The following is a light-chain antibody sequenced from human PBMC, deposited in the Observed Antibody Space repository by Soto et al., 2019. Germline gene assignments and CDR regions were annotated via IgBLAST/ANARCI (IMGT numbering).Light chain of an antibody. CDR2: EAS. CDR1: QSISSW. V-gene: IGKV1-5*03. CDR3: QHYKESSK. Sequence: DIQMTQSPSTLSASVGDRVTITCRASQSISSWLAWYQQKPGKAPKLLIYEASSSEIGVPPRFSGSGFGTEFTLTISRLQPDDFATYFCQHYKESSKFGQGTRLEIK. J-gene: IGKJ1*01.